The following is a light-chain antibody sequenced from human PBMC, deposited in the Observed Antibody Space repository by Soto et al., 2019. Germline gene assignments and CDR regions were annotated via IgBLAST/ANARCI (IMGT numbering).Light chain of an antibody. CDR3: QQYNNYSAT. V-gene: IGKV1-5*01. CDR2: GAS. Sequence: DIQMTQSPSTLSPSVGDRVTITCRASQNIVNWLAWYQQKPGKAPKILIYGASTLERGVPSRFSGSGSGTEFTLTITNLQPDDFATYYCQQYNNYSATFGQGTRLEIK. CDR1: QNIVNW. J-gene: IGKJ5*01.